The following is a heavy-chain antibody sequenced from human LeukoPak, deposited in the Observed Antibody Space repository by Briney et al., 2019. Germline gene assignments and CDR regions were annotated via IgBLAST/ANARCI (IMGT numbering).Heavy chain of an antibody. D-gene: IGHD3-9*01. V-gene: IGHV4-39*07. CDR3: ARRRFLTGSDY. CDR2: INHSGST. CDR1: GGSISSGSYY. Sequence: PSETLSLTCSVSGGSISSGSYYWSWIRQPPGKGLEWIGEINHSGSTNYNPSLKSRVTISVDTSKNQFSLKLSSVTAADTAVYNCARRRFLTGSDYWGQGTLVTVSS. J-gene: IGHJ4*02.